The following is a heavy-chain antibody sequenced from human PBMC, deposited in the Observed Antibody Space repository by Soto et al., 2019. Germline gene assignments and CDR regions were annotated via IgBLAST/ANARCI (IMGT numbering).Heavy chain of an antibody. D-gene: IGHD3-16*02. Sequence: GGSLRLSCAASGFTFSSYWMSWVRQAPGKGLEWVANIKQDGSEKYYADSVKGRFTISRDNSKDTLYLQMNNLRAEDTALYYCAKGGVIATFGGVVVPYYFDSWGQGTPVTVSS. CDR3: AKGGVIATFGGVVVPYYFDS. CDR2: IKQDGSEK. V-gene: IGHV3-7*03. CDR1: GFTFSSYW. J-gene: IGHJ4*02.